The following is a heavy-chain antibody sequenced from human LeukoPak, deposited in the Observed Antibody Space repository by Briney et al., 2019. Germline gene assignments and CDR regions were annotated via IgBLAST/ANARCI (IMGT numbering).Heavy chain of an antibody. D-gene: IGHD3-16*01. V-gene: IGHV3-74*01. CDR3: SRGTYPYSSDN. CDR2: INGDGSRT. J-gene: IGHJ4*02. Sequence: GESLKISCAASGFTFSDYYMHWVRQAPGKGLLWISHINGDGSRTGYADSVKGRFTISRDNAKNILYPQMHSLRAEDTAVYYCSRGTYPYSSDNWGQGALVTVSS. CDR1: GFTFSDYY.